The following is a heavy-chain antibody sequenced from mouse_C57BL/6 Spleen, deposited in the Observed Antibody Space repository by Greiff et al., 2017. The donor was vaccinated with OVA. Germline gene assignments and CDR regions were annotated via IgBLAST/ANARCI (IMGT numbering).Heavy chain of an antibody. D-gene: IGHD4-1*01. CDR1: GFTFSDYG. J-gene: IGHJ4*01. CDR2: ISSGSSTI. Sequence: EVMLVESGGGLVKPGGSLKLSCAASGFTFSDYGMHWVRQAPEKGLEWVAYISSGSSTIYYADTVKGRFTISRDNAKHTLFLQMTSLRSEDTAMYYCARITGTWKDYWGQGTSVTVSS. V-gene: IGHV5-17*01. CDR3: ARITGTWKDY.